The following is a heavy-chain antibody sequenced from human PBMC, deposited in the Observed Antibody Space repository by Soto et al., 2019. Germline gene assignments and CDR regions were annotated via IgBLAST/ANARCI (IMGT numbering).Heavy chain of an antibody. CDR3: AKEGVAVAGINLHFDL. CDR1: GFTFSSYG. CDR2: ISYDGSNK. V-gene: IGHV3-30*18. D-gene: IGHD6-19*01. Sequence: QVQLVESGGGVVQPGRSLRLSCAASGFTFSSYGMHWVRQAPGKGLEWVAVISYDGSNKYYADSLKGRFTISRDNPKNTLSLQMNSLRAEDTAVYYCAKEGVAVAGINLHFDLWGRGTLVTVSS. J-gene: IGHJ2*01.